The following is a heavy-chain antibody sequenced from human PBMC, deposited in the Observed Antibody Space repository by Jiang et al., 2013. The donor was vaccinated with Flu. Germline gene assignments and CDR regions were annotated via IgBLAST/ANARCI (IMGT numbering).Heavy chain of an antibody. CDR2: IFYIGTT. Sequence: GPGLVKPSETLSLTCTVSGDSIDSYYWSWIRQPPGKGLEWIGYIFYIGTTNYNPSLKSRVTISADTSKNQFSLKLSSVTAADTAVYYCARGGAVAIPPSFDYWGQGTLVIVSS. V-gene: IGHV4-59*01. CDR3: ARGGAVAIPPSFDY. J-gene: IGHJ4*02. D-gene: IGHD2-21*01. CDR1: GDSIDSYY.